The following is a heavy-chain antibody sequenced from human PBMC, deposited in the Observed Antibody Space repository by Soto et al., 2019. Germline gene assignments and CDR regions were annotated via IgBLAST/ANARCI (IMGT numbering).Heavy chain of an antibody. Sequence: EVQLLESGGGLVQPGGSLRLSCAASGFTFSSYAMSWVRQAPGKGLEWVSAISGSGGSTYYADSVKGRFTISRDNSKNPLYLQMNSLRAEDTAVYYCAKGRAARRDAFDIWGQGTMVTVSS. J-gene: IGHJ3*02. CDR3: AKGRAARRDAFDI. V-gene: IGHV3-23*01. D-gene: IGHD6-6*01. CDR1: GFTFSSYA. CDR2: ISGSGGST.